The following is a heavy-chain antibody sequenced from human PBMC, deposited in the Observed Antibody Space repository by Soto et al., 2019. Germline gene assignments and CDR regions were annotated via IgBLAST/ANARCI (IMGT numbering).Heavy chain of an antibody. J-gene: IGHJ4*02. CDR3: ATDDYGIFPY. V-gene: IGHV1-2*02. CDR2: IDPRSGGT. CDR1: GYPFTTYY. Sequence: ASVKVSCKVSGYPFTTYYIHWVRQAPGQGLEWMGWIDPRSGGTVYEQKFQGRVTMTRDTSISTVYMDLSGLTSDDTALYYCATDDYGIFPYWGQGSLVTAPQ. D-gene: IGHD3-10*01.